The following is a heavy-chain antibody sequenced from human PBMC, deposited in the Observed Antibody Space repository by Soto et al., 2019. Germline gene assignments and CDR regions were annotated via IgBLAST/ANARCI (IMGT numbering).Heavy chain of an antibody. CDR1: GFNFSNYA. J-gene: IGHJ4*02. CDR2: IWYDGSNK. CDR3: ARDWKYLFDY. D-gene: IGHD1-7*01. Sequence: QVQLVESGGGVVQPGRSLRLSCAASGFNFSNYAMHWVRQAPGKGLEWVAIIWYDGSNKYYAESVKGRFTISRDNSKNTLFLQMSSLRAEDTAVYYCARDWKYLFDYWGQGTLVTVSS. V-gene: IGHV3-33*01.